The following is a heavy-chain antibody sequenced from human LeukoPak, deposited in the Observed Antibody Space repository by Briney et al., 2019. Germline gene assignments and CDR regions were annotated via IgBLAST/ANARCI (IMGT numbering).Heavy chain of an antibody. Sequence: GGSLRLSCAASGFTFSSYAMHWVRQAPGKGLEWVAVISYDGSNKYYADSVKGRFTISRDNSKNTLYLQMNSLRAEDTAVYYCARDKWYYGSGSYVLDYWGQGTLVTVSS. V-gene: IGHV3-30-3*01. CDR2: ISYDGSNK. CDR1: GFTFSSYA. D-gene: IGHD3-10*01. J-gene: IGHJ4*02. CDR3: ARDKWYYGSGSYVLDY.